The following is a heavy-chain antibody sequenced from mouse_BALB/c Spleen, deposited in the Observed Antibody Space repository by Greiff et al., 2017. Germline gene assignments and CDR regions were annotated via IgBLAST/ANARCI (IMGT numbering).Heavy chain of an antibody. J-gene: IGHJ2*01. CDR3: ARDGGGHGNYFDY. D-gene: IGHD2-1*01. CDR1: GFTFSDYY. Sequence: EVQLQQSGGGLVKPGGSLKLSCAASGFTFSDYYMYWVRQTPEKRLEWFATISDGGSYTYYPDSVKGRFTISRDNAKNNLYLQMSSLKSEDTAMYYCARDGGGHGNYFDYWGQGTTLTVSS. V-gene: IGHV5-4*02. CDR2: ISDGGSYT.